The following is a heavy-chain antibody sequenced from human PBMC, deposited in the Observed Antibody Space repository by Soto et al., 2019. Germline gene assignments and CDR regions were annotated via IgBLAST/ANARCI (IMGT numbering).Heavy chain of an antibody. CDR3: VRGGGGGLFEH. J-gene: IGHJ4*02. Sequence: GGSLRLSCPTSGFPFSDYYMSWIRQAPGKGLEWLSHISPKSTYRNYADSVKGRFTISRDNTKSSLFLQMNSLGVEDTAVYYCVRGGGGGLFEHWGQGVLVTVSS. CDR2: ISPKSTYR. D-gene: IGHD2-21*01. CDR1: GFPFSDYY. V-gene: IGHV3-11*06.